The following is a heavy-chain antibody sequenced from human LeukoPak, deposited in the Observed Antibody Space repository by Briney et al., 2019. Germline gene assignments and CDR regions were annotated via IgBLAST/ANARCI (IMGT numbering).Heavy chain of an antibody. J-gene: IGHJ4*02. V-gene: IGHV3-53*01. D-gene: IGHD6-19*01. CDR1: GFIVSRDY. CDR2: IYSGGTT. Sequence: GGSLRLSCAASGFIVSRDYMTWVRQAPGKGLEWVSVIYSGGTTYYADSVTGRFTISRDDSKNTLFLQMNSLTAEDTAVYYCARAPSSAWYPLDYWGQGTLVTVSS. CDR3: ARAPSSAWYPLDY.